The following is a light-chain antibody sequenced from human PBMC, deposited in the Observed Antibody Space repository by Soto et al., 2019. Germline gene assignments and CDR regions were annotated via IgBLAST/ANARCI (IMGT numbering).Light chain of an antibody. CDR3: QQRSTWPPALT. CDR2: DAS. J-gene: IGKJ4*01. CDR1: QSVRTF. V-gene: IGKV3-11*01. Sequence: EIVLTQSPATLSLSPGERATLSCRASQSVRTFLAWYQQKPGQAPRLLIYDASKRATGIPDRFSGSGSGTDFTLTISSLEPEDFAVYYCQQRSTWPPALTFGGGTNVEI.